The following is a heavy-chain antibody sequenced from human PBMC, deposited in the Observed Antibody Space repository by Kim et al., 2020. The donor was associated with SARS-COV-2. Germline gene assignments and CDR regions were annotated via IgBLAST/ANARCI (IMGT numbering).Heavy chain of an antibody. CDR3: ARGITVAGMGVDYYYYYGMDV. J-gene: IGHJ6*02. D-gene: IGHD6-19*01. CDR1: GGSISSYY. V-gene: IGHV4-59*13. Sequence: SETLSLTCTVSGGSISSYYWSWIRQPPGKGLEWIGYIYYSGSTNYNPSLKSRVTISVDTSKNQFSLKLSSVTAADTAVYYCARGITVAGMGVDYYYYYGMDVWGQGTTVTVSS. CDR2: IYYSGST.